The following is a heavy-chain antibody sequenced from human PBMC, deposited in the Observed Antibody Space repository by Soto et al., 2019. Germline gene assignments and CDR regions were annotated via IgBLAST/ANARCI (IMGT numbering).Heavy chain of an antibody. V-gene: IGHV1-2*02. CDR2: INPNSGGT. CDR3: ARGGSSSLAY. Sequence: QVQLVQSGAEVKKPGASVKVSCKASGYTFTGYYMHWVRQAPGQGPEWMGWINPNSGGTTYAQKFQGMDTVTTDTSITAAYMELSGLRSDDTALYYCARGGSSSLAYWGQGTLVTVSS. D-gene: IGHD6-6*01. J-gene: IGHJ4*02. CDR1: GYTFTGYY.